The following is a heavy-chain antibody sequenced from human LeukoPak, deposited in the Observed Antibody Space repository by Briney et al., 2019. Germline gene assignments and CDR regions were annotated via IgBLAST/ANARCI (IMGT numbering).Heavy chain of an antibody. CDR2: ISAYNGNT. J-gene: IGHJ5*02. D-gene: IGHD3-3*01. CDR1: GYTFTSYG. CDR3: ARSIPRNDFWKVNWVDP. Sequence: ASVKVSCNASGYTFTSYGISWVRQAPGQGLEWMGWISAYNGNTNYAQKLQGRVTMTTDTSTSTAYMELRSLRSDDTAVYYCARSIPRNDFWKVNWVDPWGQGTLVTVSS. V-gene: IGHV1-18*01.